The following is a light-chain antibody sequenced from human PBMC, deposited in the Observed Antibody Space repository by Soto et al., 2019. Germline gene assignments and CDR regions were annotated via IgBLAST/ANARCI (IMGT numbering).Light chain of an antibody. Sequence: EIVMTQSPATLSLPPGERATLSCRASQSVSNYLAWCQQRPVQAPTLLIYGASTRAAGIPARFSGSGSGTDFTLTTTSLEPEDSAVYFCQQYTGPPTTFGQGTRREIK. V-gene: IGKV3D-15*01. CDR1: QSVSNY. CDR3: QQYTGPPTT. J-gene: IGKJ5*01. CDR2: GAS.